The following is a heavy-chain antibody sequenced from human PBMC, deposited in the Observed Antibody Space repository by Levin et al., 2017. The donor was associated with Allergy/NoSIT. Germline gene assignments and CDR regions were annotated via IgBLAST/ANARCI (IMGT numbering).Heavy chain of an antibody. Sequence: GESLKISCTASGFTFGDYAMTWFRQAPGKGLEWVGFIRSKADGGTTEYAASVQGRFTFSRDDSKSIAYLQMNSLKTEDTALYYCTRDRWLRLGGDYWGQGTLVTVSS. CDR3: TRDRWLRLGGDY. CDR1: GFTFGDYA. V-gene: IGHV3-49*03. D-gene: IGHD5-12*01. J-gene: IGHJ4*02. CDR2: IRSKADGGTT.